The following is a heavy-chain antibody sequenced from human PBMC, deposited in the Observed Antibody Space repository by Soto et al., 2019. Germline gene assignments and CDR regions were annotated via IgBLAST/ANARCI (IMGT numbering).Heavy chain of an antibody. CDR1: GYTLTSKY. CDR3: ARAGGDYYFDY. D-gene: IGHD2-21*02. Sequence: SAKVSWKESGYTLTSKYMQWARQAPGQGLEWMGIINPSGGSTSYAQKFQGRVTMTRDTSTSTVYMELSSLRSEDTAVYYCARAGGDYYFDYWGQGTQVTVSS. J-gene: IGHJ4*02. V-gene: IGHV1-46*01. CDR2: INPSGGST.